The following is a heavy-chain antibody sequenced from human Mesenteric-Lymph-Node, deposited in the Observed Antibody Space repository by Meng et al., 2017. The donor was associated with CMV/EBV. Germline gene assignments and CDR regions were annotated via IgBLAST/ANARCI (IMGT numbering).Heavy chain of an antibody. D-gene: IGHD3-10*01. CDR1: GFTFSSYA. V-gene: IGHV3-30-3*01. J-gene: IGHJ6*02. CDR3: AKGGYGSGTYPHYYGMDV. CDR2: ISYDGSNK. Sequence: GESLKISCAASGFTFSSYAMHWVRQAPGKGLEWVAVISYDGSNKYYADSVKGRFTISRDNSKNTLYLQMNSLRAEDTAVYYCAKGGYGSGTYPHYYGMDVWGQGTTVTVSS.